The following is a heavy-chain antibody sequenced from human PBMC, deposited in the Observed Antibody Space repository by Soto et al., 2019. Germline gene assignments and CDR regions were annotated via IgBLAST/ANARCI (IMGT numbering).Heavy chain of an antibody. V-gene: IGHV1-69*13. J-gene: IGHJ6*02. Sequence: SVKVSCKASGGTFSSYAISWVRQAPGQGREWMGGIIPIFGTANYAQKFQGRVTITADESTSTAYMELSSLRSEDTAVYYCARETLAVAGATYYGMDVWGQGTTVTVSS. D-gene: IGHD6-19*01. CDR1: GGTFSSYA. CDR2: IIPIFGTA. CDR3: ARETLAVAGATYYGMDV.